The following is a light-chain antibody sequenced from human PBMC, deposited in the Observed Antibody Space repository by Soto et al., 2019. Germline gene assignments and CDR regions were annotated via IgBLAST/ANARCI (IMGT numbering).Light chain of an antibody. CDR1: QNIKNW. CDR3: QQYNSYSRGT. J-gene: IGKJ1*01. V-gene: IGKV1-5*03. CDR2: TAS. Sequence: DIQMTQSPSTVSASVGDRVTIACRASQNIKNWLAWYQQKPGKVPKLLIYTASSLEGGVPSRFSGSGSGTEFTLTSSSLQPDDFATYYCQQYNSYSRGTFGQGTKVEIK.